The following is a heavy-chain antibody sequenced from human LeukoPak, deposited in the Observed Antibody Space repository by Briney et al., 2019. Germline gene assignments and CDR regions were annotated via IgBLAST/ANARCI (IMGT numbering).Heavy chain of an antibody. D-gene: IGHD3-3*01. CDR3: ARGSDYDFWSGSTIGGY. Sequence: GGSLRLSCAASGFTFSSYAMHWVRQAPGKGLEWVAVISYDGSNKYYADSVKGRFTISRDNSKNTLYLQMNSLRAEDTAVYYCARGSDYDFWSGSTIGGYWGQGTLVTVSS. J-gene: IGHJ4*02. CDR1: GFTFSSYA. CDR2: ISYDGSNK. V-gene: IGHV3-30-3*01.